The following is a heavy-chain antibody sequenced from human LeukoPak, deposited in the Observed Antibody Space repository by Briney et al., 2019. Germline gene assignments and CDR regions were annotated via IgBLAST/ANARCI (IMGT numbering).Heavy chain of an antibody. D-gene: IGHD3-16*01. CDR1: GFTFSSYA. Sequence: PGGSLRLSCAASGFTFSSYAMHWVRKAPGKGLEWVAVISYDGSNKYYADSVKGRFTISRDNSKNTLYLQMNSLRAEDTAVYYCARDIGPRRGAPGGIPDYWGQGTLVTVSS. CDR2: ISYDGSNK. CDR3: ARDIGPRRGAPGGIPDY. V-gene: IGHV3-30*04. J-gene: IGHJ4*02.